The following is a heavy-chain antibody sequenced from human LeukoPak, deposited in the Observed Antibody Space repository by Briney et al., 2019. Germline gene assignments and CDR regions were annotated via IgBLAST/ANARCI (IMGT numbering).Heavy chain of an antibody. V-gene: IGHV1-69*05. Sequence: GSSVKVSCKASGGTFSSYAISSVRQAPGQGLEWMGRIIPIFGTANYAQKFQGRVTITTDESTSTAYMELSSLRSEDTAVYYCAGGLEYYDSSGYLTTPFDYWGQGTLVTVSS. J-gene: IGHJ4*02. CDR2: IIPIFGTA. CDR1: GGTFSSYA. CDR3: AGGLEYYDSSGYLTTPFDY. D-gene: IGHD3-22*01.